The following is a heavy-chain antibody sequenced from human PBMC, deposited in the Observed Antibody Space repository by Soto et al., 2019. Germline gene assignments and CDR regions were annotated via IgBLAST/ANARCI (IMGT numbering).Heavy chain of an antibody. J-gene: IGHJ6*02. D-gene: IGHD6-13*01. CDR3: AREAGIAAAEIFYYYYGMDV. Sequence: SVKVSCKASGGTFSSYAISWVRKAPGQGLEWMGGIIPIFGTANYAQKFQGRVTITADESTSTAYMELSSLRSEDTAVYYCAREAGIAAAEIFYYYYGMDVWGQGTTVTVSS. CDR2: IIPIFGTA. CDR1: GGTFSSYA. V-gene: IGHV1-69*13.